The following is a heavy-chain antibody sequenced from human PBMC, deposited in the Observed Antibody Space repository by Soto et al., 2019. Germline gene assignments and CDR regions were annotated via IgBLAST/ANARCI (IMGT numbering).Heavy chain of an antibody. V-gene: IGHV3-48*03. D-gene: IGHD6-6*01. CDR1: GFTFSSYE. J-gene: IGHJ6*02. CDR2: ISSSGSTT. CDR3: SRDRIAGRRYYDYYGLDV. Sequence: EVQLVESGGGLVQPGGSLRLSCAASGFTFSSYEMNWVRQAPGKGLEWVSYISSSGSTTYYADSVKGRFTISRDNAKNSLYLQIISVRAEDTAVYYCSRDRIAGRRYYDYYGLDVWGQGTTVTVSS.